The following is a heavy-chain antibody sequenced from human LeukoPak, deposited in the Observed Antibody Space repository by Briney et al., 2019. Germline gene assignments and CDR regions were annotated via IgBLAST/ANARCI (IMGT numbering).Heavy chain of an antibody. CDR3: ARAPQNNWFDP. Sequence: GGSLRLSCAASGFTFSTYSMNWVRQAPGKGLDWVSSISSGSSYIYYADSVRGRFTISRDNAKNSLYLQMDSLRAEDTALYYCARAPQNNWFDPWGQGTLVTVSS. J-gene: IGHJ5*02. CDR2: ISSGSSYI. CDR1: GFTFSTYS. V-gene: IGHV3-21*01.